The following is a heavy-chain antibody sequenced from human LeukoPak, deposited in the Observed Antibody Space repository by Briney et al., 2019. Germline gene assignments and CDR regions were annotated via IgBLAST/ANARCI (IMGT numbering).Heavy chain of an antibody. Sequence: GGSLRLSCAASGFSFSSYWMHWVRQAPGKGLVWVAHIHSDEITTAYADSVKGRFTISRDNSKNTLYLQMNSLRAEDTAVYYCARDRVGITGMKAFDIWGQGTMVTVSS. CDR3: ARDRVGITGMKAFDI. D-gene: IGHD1-20*01. J-gene: IGHJ3*02. CDR2: IHSDEITT. V-gene: IGHV3-74*01. CDR1: GFSFSSYW.